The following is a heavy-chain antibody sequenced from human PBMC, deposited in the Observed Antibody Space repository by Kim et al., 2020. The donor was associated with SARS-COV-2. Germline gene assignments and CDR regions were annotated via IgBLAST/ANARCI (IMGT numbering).Heavy chain of an antibody. CDR1: GFTFSSYA. Sequence: GGSLRLSCAASGFTFSSYAMHWVRQAPGKGLEWVAVIWYDGSNKYYADSVKGRFTISRDNSKNTLYLQMNSLRAEDTAVYYCAKDERDYDFWSGPIHDAFDIWGQGTMVTVSS. CDR2: IWYDGSNK. V-gene: IGHV3-33*06. CDR3: AKDERDYDFWSGPIHDAFDI. D-gene: IGHD3-3*01. J-gene: IGHJ3*02.